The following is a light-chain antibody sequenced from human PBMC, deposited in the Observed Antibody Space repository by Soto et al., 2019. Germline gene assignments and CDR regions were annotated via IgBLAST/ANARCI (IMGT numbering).Light chain of an antibody. Sequence: EIVLTQSPGTLSLSPGERATLSCRASQSVSSSYLAWYQQKPGQAPRLLIYDASSRATGTPDRFSGSGSGTGFTLTISRLEPEDFAVYYCQQYGRSPALFTFGPGTKVDIK. CDR3: QQYGRSPALFT. V-gene: IGKV3-20*01. J-gene: IGKJ3*01. CDR2: DAS. CDR1: QSVSSSY.